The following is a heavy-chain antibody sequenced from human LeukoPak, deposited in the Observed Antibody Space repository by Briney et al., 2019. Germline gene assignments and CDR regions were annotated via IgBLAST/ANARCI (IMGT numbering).Heavy chain of an antibody. V-gene: IGHV1-3*04. CDR1: GYTFTSYA. J-gene: IGHJ6*04. D-gene: IGHD3-9*01. CDR2: INTGNGNT. CDR3: ARDYYDILTGYPQGMVV. Sequence: ASVKVSCKASGYTFTSYAMHWVRQAPGQRLEWMGWINTGNGNTKYSQKFQGRVTITRDTSANTTYMELSSLRSEDTAVYYCARDYYDILTGYPQGMVVWGKGTTVTVSS.